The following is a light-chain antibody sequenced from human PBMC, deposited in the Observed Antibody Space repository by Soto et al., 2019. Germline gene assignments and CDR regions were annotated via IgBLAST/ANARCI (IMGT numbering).Light chain of an antibody. CDR2: GIS. Sequence: AIPMTQSPSSLSASVGDTVTFTCRASQAIRNDLGWCQQRPGKPPKLLIYGISILQTGVPSRFSGSGSGTDFTLTISGLQPEDFATYYCLHDALFPYSFGQGTRLEI. CDR3: LHDALFPYS. J-gene: IGKJ2*03. CDR1: QAIRND. V-gene: IGKV1-6*01.